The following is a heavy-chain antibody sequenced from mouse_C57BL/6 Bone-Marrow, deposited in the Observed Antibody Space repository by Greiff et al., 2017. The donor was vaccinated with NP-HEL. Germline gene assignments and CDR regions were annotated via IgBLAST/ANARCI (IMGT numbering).Heavy chain of an antibody. CDR3: AGGLRYFDV. CDR1: GYSFTGYY. CDR2: INPSTGGT. D-gene: IGHD2-13*01. Sequence: VQLQQSGPELVKPGASVKISCKASGYSFTGYYMNWVKQSPEKSLEWIGEINPSTGGTTYNQKFKAKATLTVDKSSSTAYMQLKSLTSEDSAVYYCAGGLRYFDVWGTGTTVTVSS. J-gene: IGHJ1*03. V-gene: IGHV1-42*01.